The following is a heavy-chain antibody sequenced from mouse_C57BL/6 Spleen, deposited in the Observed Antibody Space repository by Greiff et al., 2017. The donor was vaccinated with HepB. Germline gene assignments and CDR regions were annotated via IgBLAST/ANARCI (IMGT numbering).Heavy chain of an antibody. CDR2: IRNKANGYTT. V-gene: IGHV7-3*01. CDR1: GFTFTDYY. CDR3: ARISFITTGVATSRYFDV. D-gene: IGHD1-1*01. J-gene: IGHJ1*03. Sequence: DVMLVESGGGLVQPGGSLSLSCAASGFTFTDYYMSWVRQPPGKALEWLGFIRNKANGYTTEYSASVKGRFTISRDNSQSILYLQMSALRAEDSASYYGARISFITTGVATSRYFDVWGTGTAVTVSS.